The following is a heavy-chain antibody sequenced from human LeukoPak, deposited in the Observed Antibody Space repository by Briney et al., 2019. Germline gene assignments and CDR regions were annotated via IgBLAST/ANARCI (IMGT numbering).Heavy chain of an antibody. V-gene: IGHV3-21*01. CDR3: ARGGGSFDY. Sequence: GGSLRLSCAASGLTFSSYAMSWVRQAPGKGLEWVSCISSSSSYIYYADSVKGRFTISRDNAKNSLYLQMNSLRAEDTAVYYCARGGGSFDYWGQGTLVTVSS. J-gene: IGHJ4*02. CDR1: GLTFSSYA. D-gene: IGHD1-26*01. CDR2: ISSSSSYI.